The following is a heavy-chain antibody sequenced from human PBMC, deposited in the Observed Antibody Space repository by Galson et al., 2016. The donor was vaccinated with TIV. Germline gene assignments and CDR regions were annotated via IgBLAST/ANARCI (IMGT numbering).Heavy chain of an antibody. CDR1: NGSVSSGLFY. CDR2: IFYSGRT. V-gene: IGHV4-61*01. CDR3: ARDFSPYYYGSGSYSGPYHYFDS. D-gene: IGHD3-10*01. J-gene: IGHJ4*02. Sequence: SETLSLTCAVSNGSVSSGLFYWSWIRQPPGKGLEWIGYIFYSGRTNYNPSLKSRVTISVDTSMNEFSLDLSSVTAADTAVYYCARDFSPYYYGSGSYSGPYHYFDSWGQGTLVTVSS.